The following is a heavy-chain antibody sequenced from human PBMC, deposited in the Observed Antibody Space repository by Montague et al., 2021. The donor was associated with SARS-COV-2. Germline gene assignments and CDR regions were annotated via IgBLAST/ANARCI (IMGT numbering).Heavy chain of an antibody. CDR3: ARRMESAKWSDGLDV. Sequence: SLRLSCAASGFTFSSYAMSWVRQAPGKGLEWVAVITYDGRSEHYADSVEGRFSISRDNSENTVSLQMNSLRAEDTALYYCARRMESAKWSDGLDVWGQGTTVTVSS. D-gene: IGHD4/OR15-4a*01. CDR1: GFTFSSYA. V-gene: IGHV3-30*04. J-gene: IGHJ6*02. CDR2: ITYDGRSE.